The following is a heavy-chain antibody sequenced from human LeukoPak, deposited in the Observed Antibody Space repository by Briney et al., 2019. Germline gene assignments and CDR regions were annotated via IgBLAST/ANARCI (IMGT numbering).Heavy chain of an antibody. CDR3: AKDGLYGTGYNWFDP. V-gene: IGHV3-23*01. Sequence: GGSLRLSCAASGFTFSSYAMSWVRQAPGKGLEWVSAISGSGGSTYYADSVKGRFTISRDNSKNTLYLQMNSLRAEDTAVYYCAKDGLYGTGYNWFDPWGQGTLVTVSS. J-gene: IGHJ5*02. CDR2: ISGSGGST. D-gene: IGHD2-8*01. CDR1: GFTFSSYA.